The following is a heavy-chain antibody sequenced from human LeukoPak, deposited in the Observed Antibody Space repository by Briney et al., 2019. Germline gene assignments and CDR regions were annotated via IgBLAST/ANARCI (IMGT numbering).Heavy chain of an antibody. D-gene: IGHD2-2*01. J-gene: IGHJ4*02. V-gene: IGHV4-31*03. Sequence: SETLSLTRTVSGGSISSGGYYWSWIRQHPGKGLEWIGYIYYSGSTYYNPSLKGRVTISVDTSKNQFSLKLSSVTAADTAVYYCARLRRVVVVPAEFDYWGQGTLVTVSS. CDR2: IYYSGST. CDR3: ARLRRVVVVPAEFDY. CDR1: GGSISSGGYY.